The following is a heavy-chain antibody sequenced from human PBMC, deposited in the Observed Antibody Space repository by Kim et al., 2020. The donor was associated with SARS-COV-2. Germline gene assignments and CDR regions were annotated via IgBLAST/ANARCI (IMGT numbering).Heavy chain of an antibody. CDR3: ARESMVRGVIGYYYYGMDV. D-gene: IGHD3-10*01. CDR2: INTNTGNP. J-gene: IGHJ6*02. CDR1: GYTFTSYA. Sequence: ASVKVSCKASGYTFTSYAMNWVRQAPGQGLEWMGWINTNTGNPTYAQGFTGRFVFSLDTSVSTAYLQISSLKAEDTAVYYCARESMVRGVIGYYYYGMDVWGQGTTVTVSS. V-gene: IGHV7-4-1*02.